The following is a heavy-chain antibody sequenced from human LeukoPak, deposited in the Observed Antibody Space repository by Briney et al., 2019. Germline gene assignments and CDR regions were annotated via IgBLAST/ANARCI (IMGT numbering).Heavy chain of an antibody. Sequence: HPGGSLRLSCAASGFTFSSYAMSWVRQAPGKGLEWVSAISGSGGSTYYADSVKGRFTISRDNSKNTLYLQMNSLRAEDTAVYYCAKAESWGHIVVVTATTFDYWGQGTLVTVSS. CDR3: AKAESWGHIVVVTATTFDY. CDR1: GFTFSSYA. V-gene: IGHV3-23*01. D-gene: IGHD2-21*02. J-gene: IGHJ4*02. CDR2: ISGSGGST.